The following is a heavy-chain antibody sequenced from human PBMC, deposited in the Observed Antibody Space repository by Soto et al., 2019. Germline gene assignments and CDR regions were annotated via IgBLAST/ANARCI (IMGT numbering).Heavy chain of an antibody. CDR2: ISGSRT. J-gene: IGHJ4*02. CDR3: ARDLTNFDY. CDR1: GFTLTVSD. V-gene: IGHV3-23*01. D-gene: IGHD1-1*01. Sequence: XGSRRLSCSASGFTLTVSDRTWVRQTPGKGLEWVSGISGSRTYYADSVKGRFTISRDISKNTLYLQMNSLRAEDTAVYYCARDLTNFDYWGQGTLVTVSS.